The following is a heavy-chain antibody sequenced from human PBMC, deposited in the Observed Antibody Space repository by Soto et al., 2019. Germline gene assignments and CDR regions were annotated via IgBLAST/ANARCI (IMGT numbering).Heavy chain of an antibody. J-gene: IGHJ4*02. CDR3: ARDRIIGTSYSDY. CDR2: INHSGST. V-gene: IGHV4-34*01. CDR1: GGSSSGYY. D-gene: IGHD1-7*01. Sequence: PSETLSLTCAVYGGSSSGYYWSWIRQPPGKGLEWIGEINHSGSTNYNPSLKSRVTISVDTSKNQFSLKLTSVTAADTAVYYCARDRIIGTSYSDYWGQGILVTVSS.